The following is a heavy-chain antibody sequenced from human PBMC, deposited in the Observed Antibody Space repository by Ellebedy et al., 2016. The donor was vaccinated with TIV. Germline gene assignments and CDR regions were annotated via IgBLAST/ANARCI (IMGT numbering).Heavy chain of an antibody. J-gene: IGHJ4*02. CDR2: IKQDGSRK. CDR1: GFTFSSYW. Sequence: PGGSLRLSCAASGFTFSSYWMSWVSQAPGKGLEWGANIKQDGSRKEYVDSVKGRFTITRDNAKNSLYLQMNSLRAEETAVYYCAREGAGGFDYWGQGTLVTVSS. CDR3: AREGAGGFDY. D-gene: IGHD3-10*01. V-gene: IGHV3-7*03.